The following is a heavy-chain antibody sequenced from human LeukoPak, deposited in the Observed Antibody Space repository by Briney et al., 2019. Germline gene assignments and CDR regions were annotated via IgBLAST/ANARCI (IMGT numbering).Heavy chain of an antibody. Sequence: SETLSLTCNVSGGFISSGNYFWGWIRQPPGKGLEWIASIYYSGSTYYNPSLKSRVAISVDTSKNQFSLKLSSVTAADTAVYYCARTGLYYGMDVWGQGTTVTVSS. CDR1: GGFISSGNYF. J-gene: IGHJ6*02. D-gene: IGHD1-1*01. CDR3: ARTGLYYGMDV. V-gene: IGHV4-39*07. CDR2: IYYSGST.